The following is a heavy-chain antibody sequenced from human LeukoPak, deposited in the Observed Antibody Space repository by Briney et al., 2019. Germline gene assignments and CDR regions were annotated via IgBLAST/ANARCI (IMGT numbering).Heavy chain of an antibody. Sequence: GGSLRLSCAAPGFTFDDYAMHWVRQAPGKGLGWVSGISWNSGSIGYADSVKGRFTISRDNAKNSLYLQMNSLRAEDTALYCCAKDIGEASRNFDYWGQGTLVTVSS. CDR2: ISWNSGSI. CDR1: GFTFDDYA. V-gene: IGHV3-9*01. J-gene: IGHJ4*02. CDR3: AKDIGEASRNFDY. D-gene: IGHD2-21*01.